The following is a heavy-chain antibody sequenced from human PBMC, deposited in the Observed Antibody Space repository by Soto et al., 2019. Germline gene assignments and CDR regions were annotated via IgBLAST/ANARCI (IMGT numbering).Heavy chain of an antibody. CDR3: TRADKVRRLRWFDP. CDR1: GFTFGDYA. J-gene: IGHJ5*02. Sequence: PGGSLRLSCTASGFTFGDYAMSWFRQAPGKGLEWVGFIRSKAYGGTTEYAASVKGRFTISRDDSKSIAYLQMNSLKTEDTAVYYCTRADKVRRLRWFDPWGQGTLVTVSS. V-gene: IGHV3-49*03. D-gene: IGHD4-17*01. CDR2: IRSKAYGGTT.